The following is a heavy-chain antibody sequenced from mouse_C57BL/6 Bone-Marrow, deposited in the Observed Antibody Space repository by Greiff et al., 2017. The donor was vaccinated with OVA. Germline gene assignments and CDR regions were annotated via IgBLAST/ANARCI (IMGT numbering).Heavy chain of an antibody. CDR1: GFNIKDDY. V-gene: IGHV14-4*01. Sequence: EVKLMESGAELVRPGASVKLSCTASGFNIKDDYMHWVKERPEQGLEWIGWIDPENGDTEYASKFQGKATITADTSSKTVYLHLSRLTSEDTAVYYCTTYRYWGQGTTLTVSS. CDR2: IDPENGDT. CDR3: TTYRY. J-gene: IGHJ2*01.